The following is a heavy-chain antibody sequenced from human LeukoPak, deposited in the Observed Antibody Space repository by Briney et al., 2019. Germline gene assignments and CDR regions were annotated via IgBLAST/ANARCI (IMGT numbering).Heavy chain of an antibody. CDR3: ARVNRPATAIVFVDY. J-gene: IGHJ4*02. CDR1: GGSISSYY. D-gene: IGHD2-2*02. V-gene: IGHV4-59*01. CDR2: IYYSGST. Sequence: SETLSLTCTVSGGSISSYYWSWIRQPPGKGLEWIGYIYYSGSTNYNPSLKSRVTISVDTSKNQFSLKLSSVTAADTAVYYCARVNRPATAIVFVDYWGQGTLVTVSS.